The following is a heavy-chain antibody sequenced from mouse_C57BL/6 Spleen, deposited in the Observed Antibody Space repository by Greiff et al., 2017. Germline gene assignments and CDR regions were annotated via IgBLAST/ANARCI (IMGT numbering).Heavy chain of an antibody. CDR2: INYDGSSP. Sequence: EVKLMESEGGLVQPGSSMKLSCTASGFTFSDYYMAWVRQVPEKGLEWVANINYDGSSPYYLHSLKSRFLISRDNAKNILYLQMSSLKSEDTATYYCARGGYGAMDYWGQGTSVTVSS. J-gene: IGHJ4*01. CDR1: GFTFSDYY. D-gene: IGHD2-2*01. V-gene: IGHV5-16*01. CDR3: ARGGYGAMDY.